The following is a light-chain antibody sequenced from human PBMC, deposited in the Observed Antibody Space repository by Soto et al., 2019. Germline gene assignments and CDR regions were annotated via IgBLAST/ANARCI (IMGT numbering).Light chain of an antibody. CDR3: QRHCSTPWA. J-gene: IGKJ1*01. V-gene: IGKV4-1*01. CDR2: WAS. Sequence: DIVMTQSPDSLAVSLGERATINCKSSQSVLYSSNNKNYLAWYQQKPGQPPKLLIYWASTRESGVPERLSGSGSGTAFTLTIGSLQAEGGAVYYCQRHCSTPWAFGQGTKVEI. CDR1: QSVLYSSNNKNY.